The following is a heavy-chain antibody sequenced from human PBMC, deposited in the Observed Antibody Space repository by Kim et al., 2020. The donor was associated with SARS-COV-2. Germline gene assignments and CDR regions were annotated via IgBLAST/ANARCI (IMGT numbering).Heavy chain of an antibody. D-gene: IGHD6-13*01. CDR1: GFTFDDYG. CDR2: INWNGGRT. V-gene: IGHV3-20*01. Sequence: GGSLRLSCAASGFTFDDYGMSWVRQAPGKGLEWVSGINWNGGRTGYADSVKGRFTISRDNAKNSLYLQMNSLRAEDTALYHCARGGAAAPLTLSYCYYYMDVWGKGTTVTVSS. J-gene: IGHJ6*03. CDR3: ARGGAAAPLTLSYCYYYMDV.